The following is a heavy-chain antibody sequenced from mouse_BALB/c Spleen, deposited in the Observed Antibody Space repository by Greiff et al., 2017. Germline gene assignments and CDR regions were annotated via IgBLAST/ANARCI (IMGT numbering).Heavy chain of an antibody. V-gene: IGHV1S81*02. CDR1: GYTFTSYY. Sequence: QVQLQQSGAELVKPGASVKLSCKVSGYTFTSYYMYWVKQRPGQGLEWIGEINPSNGGTNFNEKFKSKATLTVDKSSSTAYMQLSSLTSEDSAVYYCTRRSYYFDYWGQGTTLTVSS. J-gene: IGHJ2*01. CDR3: TRRSYYFDY. CDR2: INPSNGGT.